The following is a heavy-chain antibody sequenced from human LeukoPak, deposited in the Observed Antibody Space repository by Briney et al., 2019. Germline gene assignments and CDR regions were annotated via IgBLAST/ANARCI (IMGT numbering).Heavy chain of an antibody. CDR3: AREPRDSSGWDAFDI. CDR1: GYTFTSYG. J-gene: IGHJ3*02. Sequence: GAAVKVSCKASGYTFTSYGISWVRQAPGQGLEWMGWISAYNGNTNYAQKLQGRVTMTTDTSTSTAYMELRSLRSDDTAVYYCAREPRDSSGWDAFDIWGQGTMVTVSS. D-gene: IGHD6-19*01. CDR2: ISAYNGNT. V-gene: IGHV1-18*01.